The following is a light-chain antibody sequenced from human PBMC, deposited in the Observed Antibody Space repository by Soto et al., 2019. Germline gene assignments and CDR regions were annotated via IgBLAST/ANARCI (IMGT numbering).Light chain of an antibody. Sequence: EIVLTQSPGTLSLSSGERATLSCRASQSVRSNYLAWYQQKPGQAPRLLIYGASSRATGIPDRFGGSGSGTDFTLTVSSLEREDFAVYYCQQYASSPLTFGGGTKVEIK. V-gene: IGKV3-20*01. CDR2: GAS. J-gene: IGKJ4*01. CDR3: QQYASSPLT. CDR1: QSVRSNY.